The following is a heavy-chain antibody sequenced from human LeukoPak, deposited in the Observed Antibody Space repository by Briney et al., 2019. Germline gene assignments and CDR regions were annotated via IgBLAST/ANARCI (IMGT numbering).Heavy chain of an antibody. CDR2: ISSSGSTI. V-gene: IGHV3-11*04. CDR1: GFTFSDYY. J-gene: IGHJ3*02. Sequence: GGSLRLSCAASGFTFSDYYMSWIRQAPGKGLEWVSYISSSGSTIYYADSVKGRFTISRDNAKNSLYLQMNSLRAEDTAVYYCARGLSWLSDHDAFDIWGQGTMVTVSS. CDR3: ARGLSWLSDHDAFDI. D-gene: IGHD3-9*01.